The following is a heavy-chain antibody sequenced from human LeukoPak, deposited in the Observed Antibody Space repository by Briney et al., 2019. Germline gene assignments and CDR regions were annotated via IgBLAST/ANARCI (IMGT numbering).Heavy chain of an antibody. CDR3: VGTIASRGSEY. Sequence: GGSLRLSCAASGFTFRDYTMNWVRQSPGKGLEWVSRLPPDELGIIYTDSVKGRFTVSKDNAKNTVYLQMNNLRVDDTAMYYCVGTIASRGSEYWGQGALVTVSS. CDR1: GFTFRDYT. V-gene: IGHV3-74*01. CDR2: LPPDELGI. D-gene: IGHD6-6*01. J-gene: IGHJ4*02.